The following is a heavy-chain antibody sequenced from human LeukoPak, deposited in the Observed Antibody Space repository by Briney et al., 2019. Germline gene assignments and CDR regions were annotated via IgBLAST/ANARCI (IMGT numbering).Heavy chain of an antibody. CDR3: ARGWFFDY. V-gene: IGHV3-53*01. D-gene: IGHD3-10*01. CDR2: IYAVVGT. J-gene: IGHJ4*02. CDR1: GFTFSSYS. Sequence: GGSLRLSCAASGFTFSSYSMNWVRQAPGKGLEWVSIIYAVVGTYYADSAKGRFTISGDDSKNTLYLQMNSLRAEDTAVYYCARGWFFDYWGQGTLVTVSS.